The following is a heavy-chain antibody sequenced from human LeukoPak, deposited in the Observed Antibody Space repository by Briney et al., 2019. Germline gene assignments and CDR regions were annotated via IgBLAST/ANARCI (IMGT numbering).Heavy chain of an antibody. Sequence: SETLSLTCTASGFTISSYYRSWIRQPPGKGLEWIGYIYYSGSTKYNPSLNRRVTISVDASKIHVSLKLSSLTAADTALYYCSSTHYYYYYMDVWGKGTTVSVSS. CDR3: SSTHYYYYYMDV. CDR1: GFTISSYY. D-gene: IGHD2-2*01. V-gene: IGHV4-59*01. J-gene: IGHJ6*03. CDR2: IYYSGST.